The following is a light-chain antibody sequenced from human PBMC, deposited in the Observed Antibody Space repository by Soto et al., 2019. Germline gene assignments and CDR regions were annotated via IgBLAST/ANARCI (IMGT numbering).Light chain of an antibody. V-gene: IGLV2-14*01. CDR3: CSYTSSTNYV. CDR1: SSDISIYNY. CDR2: EVS. J-gene: IGLJ1*01. Sequence: QSALTQPASVSGSPGQSVTISCTGTSSDISIYNYVSWYQQHPGKAPKLIIYEVSNRPSGISNRFSGAKSGNTASLTISGLQVEEEADYYCCSYTSSTNYVFGAGTKVTVL.